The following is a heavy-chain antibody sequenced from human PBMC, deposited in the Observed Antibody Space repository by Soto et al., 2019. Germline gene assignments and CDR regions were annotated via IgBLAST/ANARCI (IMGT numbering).Heavy chain of an antibody. J-gene: IGHJ6*03. Sequence: QVQLVESGGGLVKPGGSLRLSCAASGFTFSDYYMSWIRQAPGKGLEWVSYISSSGSTIYYADSVKGRFTISRDNAKNSLYLQMNSLRAEDTAVYYCARDLFGVVIIPVYPYENYYYYMDVWGKGTTVTVSS. CDR3: ARDLFGVVIIPVYPYENYYYYMDV. CDR1: GFTFSDYY. D-gene: IGHD3-3*01. V-gene: IGHV3-11*01. CDR2: ISSSGSTI.